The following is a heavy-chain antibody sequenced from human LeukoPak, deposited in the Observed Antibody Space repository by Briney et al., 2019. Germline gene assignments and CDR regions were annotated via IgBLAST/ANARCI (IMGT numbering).Heavy chain of an antibody. CDR2: MNPNSGNT. CDR3: ARAQEYCGGDCYSEL. Sequence: ASVKVSCKASGYTFTSYDINWVRQATGQGLEWMGWMNPNSGNTGYAQKFQGRVTMTRNTSISTAYMELSSLRSEDAAVYYCARAQEYCGGDCYSELWGQGTLVTVSS. CDR1: GYTFTSYD. V-gene: IGHV1-8*01. J-gene: IGHJ4*02. D-gene: IGHD2-21*02.